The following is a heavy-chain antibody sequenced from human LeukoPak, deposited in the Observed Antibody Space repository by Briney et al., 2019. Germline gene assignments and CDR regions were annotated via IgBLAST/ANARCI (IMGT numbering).Heavy chain of an antibody. CDR1: GYTFTSYG. CDR2: ISAYNGNT. CDR3: ARGPITIFGVVIPFDY. V-gene: IGHV1-18*01. D-gene: IGHD3-3*01. Sequence: ASVKVSCKASGYTFTSYGISWVRQAPGQGLEWMGWISAYNGNTNYAQKLQGRVTMTTGTSTSTAYMELRSLRSDDTAVYYCARGPITIFGVVIPFDYWGQGTLVTVSS. J-gene: IGHJ4*02.